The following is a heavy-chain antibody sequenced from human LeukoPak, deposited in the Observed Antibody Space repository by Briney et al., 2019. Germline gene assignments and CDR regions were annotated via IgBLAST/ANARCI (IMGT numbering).Heavy chain of an antibody. D-gene: IGHD3-22*01. CDR3: AKDGDSSGYYWDS. V-gene: IGHV3-23*01. CDR2: ITSSGSNT. Sequence: GGSLRLSCAASGFTFSTYAMSWVRQAPGKGLEWVSLITSSGSNTYYADSVKGRFTIPRDNSKSTLYLQMNSLRAEDTAVYFCAKDGDSSGYYWDSWGQGTLVTVSS. CDR1: GFTFSTYA. J-gene: IGHJ4*02.